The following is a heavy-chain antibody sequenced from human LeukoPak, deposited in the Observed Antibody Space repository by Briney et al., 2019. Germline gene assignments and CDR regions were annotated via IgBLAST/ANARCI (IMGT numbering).Heavy chain of an antibody. Sequence: GGSLRLSCGASGFTFNSEWMSWVRQAPGEGLEWVAIIKPDGSATSYVDSVKGRFTISRDNAKNSLSLQMHSLRVEDTGVYYCARGGSMDVWAKEPRSPSP. J-gene: IGHJ6*02. V-gene: IGHV3-7*05. CDR3: ARGGSMDV. CDR2: IKPDGSAT. CDR1: GFTFNSEW.